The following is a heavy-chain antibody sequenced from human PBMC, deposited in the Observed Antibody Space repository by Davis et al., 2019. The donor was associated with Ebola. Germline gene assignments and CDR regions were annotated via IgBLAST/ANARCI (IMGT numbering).Heavy chain of an antibody. CDR1: GYTFTGYY. CDR2: INPNSGGT. D-gene: IGHD6-6*01. Sequence: AASVKVSCKASGYTFTGYYMHWVRQAPGQGLEWMGRINPNSGGTNYAQKFQGRVTMTRDTSISTAYMKLSRLRSDDTVVYYCARQPYSSSPEYYYGMDVWGQGTTVTVSS. CDR3: ARQPYSSSPEYYYGMDV. J-gene: IGHJ6*02. V-gene: IGHV1-2*05.